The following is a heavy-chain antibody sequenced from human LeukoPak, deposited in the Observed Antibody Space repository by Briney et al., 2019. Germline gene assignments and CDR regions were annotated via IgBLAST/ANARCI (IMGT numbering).Heavy chain of an antibody. J-gene: IGHJ4*02. CDR2: IKQDGSEK. V-gene: IGHV3-7*01. D-gene: IGHD3-3*01. CDR1: GLKGSSLW. Sequence: SMTLSSADYGLKGSSLWMSWVRMTKRKGLEWVANIKQDGSEKYYVDSVKGRFTISRDNAKNSLYLQMNSLRAEDAAVYYCARAQLRFLEWLPAGSGYCGQGTLVTVSS. CDR3: ARAQLRFLEWLPAGSGY.